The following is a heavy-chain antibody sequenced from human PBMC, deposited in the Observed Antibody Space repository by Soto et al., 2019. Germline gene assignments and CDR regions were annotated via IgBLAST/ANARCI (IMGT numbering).Heavy chain of an antibody. J-gene: IGHJ6*02. CDR2: ISYDGSNK. V-gene: IGHV3-30*18. CDR3: AKERPSGSRPYYYGMDV. CDR1: GFTFSSYG. Sequence: QVQLVESGGGVVQPGRSLRLSCAASGFTFSSYGMHWVRQAPGKGLEGVAVISYDGSNKYYADSVKGRFTISRDNSKNTLYLQMNSRRAEDTAVYYCAKERPSGSRPYYYGMDVGVQWTKVTVSS. D-gene: IGHD1-26*01.